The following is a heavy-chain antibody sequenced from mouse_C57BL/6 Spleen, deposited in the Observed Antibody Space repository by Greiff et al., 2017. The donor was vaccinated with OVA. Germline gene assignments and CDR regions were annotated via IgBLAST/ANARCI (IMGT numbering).Heavy chain of an antibody. V-gene: IGHV14-4*01. Sequence: VQLQQSGAELVRPGASVKLSCTASGFNIKDDYMHWVKQRPEQGLEWIGWIDPENGDTEYASKFQGKATITANTSSNTAYLQISSLTSEDTAVYYCTTAAQATLYFDYWGQGTTLTVSS. CDR2: IDPENGDT. D-gene: IGHD3-2*02. CDR3: TTAAQATLYFDY. CDR1: GFNIKDDY. J-gene: IGHJ2*01.